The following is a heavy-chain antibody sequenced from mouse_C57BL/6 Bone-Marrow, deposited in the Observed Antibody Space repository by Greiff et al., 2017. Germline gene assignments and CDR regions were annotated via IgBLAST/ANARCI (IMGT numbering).Heavy chain of an antibody. Sequence: EVQLQESGPGLVKPSQSLSLTCSVTGYSITSGYYWNWIRQFPGNKLEWMGYISYDGSNNYNPSLKNRISITRDTSKNQFFLKLNSVTTEDTATYYCARDGDYAYYYAMDYWGQGTSVTVSS. D-gene: IGHD2-4*01. CDR1: GYSITSGYY. CDR3: ARDGDYAYYYAMDY. J-gene: IGHJ4*01. CDR2: ISYDGSN. V-gene: IGHV3-6*01.